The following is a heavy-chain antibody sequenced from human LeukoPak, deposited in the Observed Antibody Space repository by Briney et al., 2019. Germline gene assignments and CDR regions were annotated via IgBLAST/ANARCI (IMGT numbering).Heavy chain of an antibody. D-gene: IGHD1-26*01. J-gene: IGHJ3*02. CDR1: GYTFTNYY. V-gene: IGHV1-46*01. CDR3: AREVGATLMKWNRRGAFDI. Sequence: ASVKVSCKASGYTFTNYYMHWVRQAPGQGLEWMGIINPSGGSTSYAQKFQGRVTMTRDMSTSTVYMELSSLRSEDTAVYYCAREVGATLMKWNRRGAFDIWGQGTMVTVSS. CDR2: INPSGGST.